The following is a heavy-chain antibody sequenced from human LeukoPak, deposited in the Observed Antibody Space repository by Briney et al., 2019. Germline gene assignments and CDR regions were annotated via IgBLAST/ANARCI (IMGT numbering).Heavy chain of an antibody. CDR3: ARDAAAGTIDY. Sequence: GGSLRLSCAASGFTFSSYGMHWVRQAPGKGLEWVAVISYDGSNKYYADSVKGRFTISRDNSKNTLYLQMNSLRAEDTAVYYCARDAAAGTIDYWGQGTLVTVSS. J-gene: IGHJ4*02. D-gene: IGHD6-13*01. V-gene: IGHV3-30*03. CDR2: ISYDGSNK. CDR1: GFTFSSYG.